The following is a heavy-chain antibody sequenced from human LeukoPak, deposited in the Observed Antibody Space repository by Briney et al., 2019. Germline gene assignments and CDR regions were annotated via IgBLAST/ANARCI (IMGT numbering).Heavy chain of an antibody. V-gene: IGHV3-15*01. Sequence: GGSLRLSCAASGFTFSNAWMSWVRQAPGKGLEWAGRFRSKTDGGTIDYAAAVNGRFTISRDDSRITLYLQMNSLRAEDTAVYYCAKSEQQLGGFDYWGQGTLVTVSS. D-gene: IGHD6-13*01. CDR3: AKSEQQLGGFDY. J-gene: IGHJ4*02. CDR1: GFTFSNAW. CDR2: FRSKTDGGTI.